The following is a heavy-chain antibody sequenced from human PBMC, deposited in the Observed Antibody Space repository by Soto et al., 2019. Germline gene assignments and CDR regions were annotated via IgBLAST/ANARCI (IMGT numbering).Heavy chain of an antibody. D-gene: IGHD3-3*01. CDR1: GGSVSSGSYY. Sequence: SETLSRTCTVSGGSVSSGSYYWSWIRQPPGKGLEWIGYIYYSGSTNYNPSLKSRVTISVDTSKNQFSLKLSSVTAADTAVYYCARDGGDYDFWSGYLGFGAFDIWGQGTMVT. J-gene: IGHJ3*02. V-gene: IGHV4-61*01. CDR2: IYYSGST. CDR3: ARDGGDYDFWSGYLGFGAFDI.